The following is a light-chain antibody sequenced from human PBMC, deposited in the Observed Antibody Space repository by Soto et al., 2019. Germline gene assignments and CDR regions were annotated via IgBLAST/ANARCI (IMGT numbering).Light chain of an antibody. CDR3: LQSLQFPLT. J-gene: IGKJ4*01. V-gene: IGKV2D-29*01. Sequence: DIVMTQTPLSLSVTPGQSASISCKSSQTLLHSNGKSYLYWYLQKAGQAPQLLIYEVSNRFYGVPDRFSGSGSGTDFTLKISRVEAEDVGVYYCLQSLQFPLTFGGGTKVEIK. CDR1: QTLLHSNGKSY. CDR2: EVS.